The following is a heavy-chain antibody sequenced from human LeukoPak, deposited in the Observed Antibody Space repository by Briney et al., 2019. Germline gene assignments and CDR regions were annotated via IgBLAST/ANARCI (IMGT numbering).Heavy chain of an antibody. D-gene: IGHD2-21*01. J-gene: IGHJ4*02. CDR3: VRGDWYFES. V-gene: IGHV3-7*04. CDR2: INRDGTEK. CDR1: GFNFSDSH. Sequence: PGGSLRLSCATSGFNFSDSHMTWVRQAPGKGLQWVANINRDGTEKHFLDSVEGRFTISRDNAKKSLYLQMSSLRPQDTALYFCVRGDWYFESWGQGTLVTVSS.